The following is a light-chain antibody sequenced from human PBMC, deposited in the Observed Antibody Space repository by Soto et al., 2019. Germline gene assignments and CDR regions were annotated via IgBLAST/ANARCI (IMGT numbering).Light chain of an antibody. CDR1: QSVSSY. CDR2: DAS. J-gene: IGKJ5*01. V-gene: IGKV3-11*01. CDR3: QQRSNWLRGVT. Sequence: EIVLTQSPATLSLSPGQRATLSCRASQSVSSYLAWYQQKPGQAPRLLIYDASNRATGTPARFSGSGSGTDFTLTISSLEPEDFAVYYCQQRSNWLRGVTFGQGTRLEIK.